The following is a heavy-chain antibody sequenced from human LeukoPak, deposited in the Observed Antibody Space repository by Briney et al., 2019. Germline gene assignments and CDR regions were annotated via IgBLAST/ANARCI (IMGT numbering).Heavy chain of an antibody. CDR3: ASSPSGYWWNFDC. CDR1: CGSISSNNYY. V-gene: IGHV4-39*01. D-gene: IGHD3-22*01. Sequence: SETLSLTCTVSCGSISSNNYYWGWIRQPPGKGLEWIGSIYYSGSTYNNPSLKSRVTISVDTTKNQFSLKLTSVTAADTAVYYCASSPSGYWWNFDCWGQGTLVTVSS. J-gene: IGHJ4*02. CDR2: IYYSGST.